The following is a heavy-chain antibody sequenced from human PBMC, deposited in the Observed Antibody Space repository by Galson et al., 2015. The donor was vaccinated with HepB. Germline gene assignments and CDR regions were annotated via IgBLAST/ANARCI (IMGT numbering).Heavy chain of an antibody. CDR2: ISYDGSNK. CDR3: ASIRSHLDKYYYDSSGSNTPQPDY. CDR1: GFTFSSYA. J-gene: IGHJ4*02. V-gene: IGHV3-30-3*01. D-gene: IGHD3-22*01. Sequence: SLRLSCAASGFTFSSYAMHWVRQAPGKGLEWVAVISYDGSNKYYADSVKGRFTISRDNSKNTLYLQMNSLRAEDTAVYYCASIRSHLDKYYYDSSGSNTPQPDYWGQGTLVTVSS.